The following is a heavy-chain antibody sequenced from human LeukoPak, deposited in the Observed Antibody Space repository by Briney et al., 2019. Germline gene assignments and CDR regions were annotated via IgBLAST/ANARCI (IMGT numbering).Heavy chain of an antibody. CDR1: GGSISSGGYS. Sequence: SETLSLTCAVSGGSISSGGYSWSWIRQPPGKGLEWIGYIYHSGSTYYNPSLKSRVTISVDRSKNQFSLKLSSVTAADTAVYYCARGRCGERYYYGMDVWGQGTTVTVSS. V-gene: IGHV4-30-2*01. CDR3: ARGRCGERYYYGMDV. CDR2: IYHSGST. J-gene: IGHJ6*02. D-gene: IGHD4-17*01.